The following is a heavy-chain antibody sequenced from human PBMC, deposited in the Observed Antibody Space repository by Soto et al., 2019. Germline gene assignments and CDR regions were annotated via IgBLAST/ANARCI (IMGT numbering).Heavy chain of an antibody. D-gene: IGHD6-13*01. V-gene: IGHV1-46*03. J-gene: IGHJ4*02. CDR3: ARDIAAAGSGY. CDR2: INPSGGST. CDR1: GYTFTSYY. Sequence: QVQLVQSGAEVKKPGASVKVSCKASGYTFTSYYMHWVRQAPGQGLEWMGIINPSGGSTSYAQKFQGSVTMTRDTSTSTVYMELSSLRSEDTAVYYCARDIAAAGSGYWGQGTLVTVSS.